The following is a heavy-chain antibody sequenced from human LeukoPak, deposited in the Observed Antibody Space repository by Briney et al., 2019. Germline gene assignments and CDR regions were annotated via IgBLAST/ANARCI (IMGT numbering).Heavy chain of an antibody. CDR3: ATPYYYGSGDAFDI. V-gene: IGHV3-23*01. J-gene: IGHJ3*02. CDR1: GFTFSSYA. D-gene: IGHD3-10*01. CDR2: VSGSGGST. Sequence: GESLRLSCAASGFTFSSYAMSWVRQAPGKGLEWVSAVSGSGGSTYYADSVKGRFTISRDNSKNTLYLQMNSLRAEDTAVYYCATPYYYGSGDAFDIWGQGTMVTVSS.